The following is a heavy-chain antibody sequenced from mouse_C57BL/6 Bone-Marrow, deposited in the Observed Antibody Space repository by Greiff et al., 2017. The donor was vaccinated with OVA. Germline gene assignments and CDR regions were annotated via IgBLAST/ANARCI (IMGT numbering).Heavy chain of an antibody. CDR3: ARRRGSSFDY. Sequence: QVQLQQSGAELARPGASVKLSCKASGYTFTSYGISWVKQRTGQGLEWIGEIYPRSGNTSYNEKFKGKATLTADKSSSPAYMELRSLTSEDSAVYFSARRRGSSFDYWGQGTTLTVSS. D-gene: IGHD1-1*01. CDR1: GYTFTSYG. V-gene: IGHV1-81*01. J-gene: IGHJ2*01. CDR2: IYPRSGNT.